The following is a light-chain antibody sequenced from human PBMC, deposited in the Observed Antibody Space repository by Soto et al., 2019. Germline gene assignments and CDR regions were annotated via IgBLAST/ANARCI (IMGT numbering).Light chain of an antibody. CDR3: QQYNNWPPWT. J-gene: IGKJ1*01. CDR1: QSVNSY. V-gene: IGKV3D-15*01. CDR2: GAS. Sequence: EIVMTQSPATLSVSPGERATLSCRASQSVNSYLAWYQHKPGQAPRLLIYGASTRAADIPARFSGSGSGTEFTLTISGLESGDFAVYYCQQYNNWPPWTFGQGTKVEIK.